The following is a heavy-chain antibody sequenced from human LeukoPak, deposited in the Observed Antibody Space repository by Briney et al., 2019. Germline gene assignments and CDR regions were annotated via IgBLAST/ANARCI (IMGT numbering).Heavy chain of an antibody. V-gene: IGHV3-48*03. Sequence: GSLRLSCAASGFTFSSYEMNWVRQAPGKGLEWVSYISSSGSTIYYADSVKGRFTISRDNAKNTLYLQMNSLRAEDTAVYYCARITMSRFDPWGQGTLVTVS. CDR2: ISSSGSTI. CDR3: ARITMSRFDP. CDR1: GFTFSSYE. J-gene: IGHJ5*02. D-gene: IGHD3-10*02.